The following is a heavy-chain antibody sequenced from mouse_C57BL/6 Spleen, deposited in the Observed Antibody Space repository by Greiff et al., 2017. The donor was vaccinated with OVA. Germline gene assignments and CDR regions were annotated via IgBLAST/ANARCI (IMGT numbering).Heavy chain of an antibody. J-gene: IGHJ3*01. CDR1: GYTFTSYC. D-gene: IGHD2-3*01. CDR2: IYPGNSDT. V-gene: IGHV1-5*01. CDR3: TREEDGYRGRFFAY. Sequence: VQLQQSGTVLAKPGASVKMSCKASGYTFTSYCMHWVKQRSGQGLEWIGGIYPGNSDTSYNQKFKGKATLTAVTSASTAYMELSSLTNEDAAVYCCTREEDGYRGRFFAYWGKGTMVTVSA.